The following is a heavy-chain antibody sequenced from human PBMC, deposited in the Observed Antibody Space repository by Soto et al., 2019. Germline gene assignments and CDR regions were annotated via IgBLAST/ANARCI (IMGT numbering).Heavy chain of an antibody. CDR3: AREGLWPPQNVVEPKVFDF. Sequence: SVKVSCKASGGTFSSYTISWVRQAPGQGLEWMGRIIPILGIANYAQKFQGRVTITADKSTSTAYMELSSLRSEDTAVYYCAREGLWPPQNVVEPKVFDFWGQGTLVTVSS. CDR1: GGTFSSYT. V-gene: IGHV1-69*04. J-gene: IGHJ4*02. CDR2: IIPILGIA. D-gene: IGHD2-2*01.